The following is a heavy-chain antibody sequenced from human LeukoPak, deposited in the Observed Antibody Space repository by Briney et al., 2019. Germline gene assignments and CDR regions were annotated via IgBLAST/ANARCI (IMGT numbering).Heavy chain of an antibody. Sequence: SETLSLTCTVSGGSISSYYWSWIRQPPGKGLEWMGYIYCSGSSNYNPSLKSRVTISVDTSKNQFSLKLSSVTAADTAVYYCARGYAYCGGDCVYFDYWGEGTLVTVSS. CDR2: IYCSGSS. D-gene: IGHD2-21*02. CDR1: GGSISSYY. J-gene: IGHJ4*02. V-gene: IGHV4-59*01. CDR3: ARGYAYCGGDCVYFDY.